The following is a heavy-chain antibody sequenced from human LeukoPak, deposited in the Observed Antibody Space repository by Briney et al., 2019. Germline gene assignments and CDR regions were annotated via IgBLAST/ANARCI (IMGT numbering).Heavy chain of an antibody. V-gene: IGHV1-69*04. Sequence: ASVKVSYKASGGTFSSYAISWVRQAPGQGLEWMGRIIPILGIANYAQKFQGRVTITADKSTSTAYMELSSLRSEDTAVYYCARDVFKSSSSYHGPDYWGQGTLVTVSS. CDR1: GGTFSSYA. D-gene: IGHD6-6*01. CDR2: IIPILGIA. J-gene: IGHJ4*02. CDR3: ARDVFKSSSSYHGPDY.